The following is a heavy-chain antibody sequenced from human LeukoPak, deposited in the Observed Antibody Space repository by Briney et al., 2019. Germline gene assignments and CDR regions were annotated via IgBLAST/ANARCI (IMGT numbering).Heavy chain of an antibody. D-gene: IGHD5-12*01. Sequence: PGGSLRLSCIASGFTLSTSWMSWVRQAPGKGLEWVANINQDSSEKLYVDSVKGRFTISRDNAKNSLYLQMNSLRAEDTAVYYCARDRKSGYDSCFDYWGQGTLVTVPS. CDR1: GFTLSTSW. J-gene: IGHJ4*02. CDR2: INQDSSEK. CDR3: ARDRKSGYDSCFDY. V-gene: IGHV3-7*01.